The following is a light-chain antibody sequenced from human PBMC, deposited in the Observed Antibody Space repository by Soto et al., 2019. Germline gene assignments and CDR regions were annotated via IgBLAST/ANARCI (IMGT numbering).Light chain of an antibody. CDR3: SSYTGDNTHV. Sequence: QSVLTQPASVSGSPGQSITISCTVSSSDIGGYNYVSWYQQHPGKAPKLMINDVSNRPSGVSYRFSGSKSGNTASLTISGLQAEDEADYYCSSYTGDNTHVFGSGTKVTVL. J-gene: IGLJ1*01. CDR1: SSDIGGYNY. CDR2: DVS. V-gene: IGLV2-14*03.